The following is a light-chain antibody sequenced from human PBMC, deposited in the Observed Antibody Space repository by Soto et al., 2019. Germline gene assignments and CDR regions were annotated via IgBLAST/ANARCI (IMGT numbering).Light chain of an antibody. V-gene: IGKV3-20*01. J-gene: IGKJ1*01. Sequence: ESVLTQSPGTLSLSPGERATLSCRASQSVSNNYLAWYQQKPGQAPRLLIYGASNRATGIPDRFSGSGSGTDFTLTIRSLEPEDFALYYCQQYGRSQTFGQGTKVDIK. CDR2: GAS. CDR3: QQYGRSQT. CDR1: QSVSNNY.